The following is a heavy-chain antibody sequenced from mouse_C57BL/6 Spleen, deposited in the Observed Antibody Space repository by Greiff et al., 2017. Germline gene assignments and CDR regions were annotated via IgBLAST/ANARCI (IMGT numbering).Heavy chain of an antibody. CDR2: ISYSGST. Sequence: VQLKESGPGLAKPSQTLSLTCSVTGYSITSDYWNWIRKFPGNKLEYMGYISYSGSTYYNPSLNSRISITRDTSKNQYYLQLNSETTEDTATYDCARSYSNYRGYFDVWGTGTTVTVSS. CDR3: ARSYSNYRGYFDV. J-gene: IGHJ1*03. V-gene: IGHV3-8*01. CDR1: GYSITSDY. D-gene: IGHD2-5*01.